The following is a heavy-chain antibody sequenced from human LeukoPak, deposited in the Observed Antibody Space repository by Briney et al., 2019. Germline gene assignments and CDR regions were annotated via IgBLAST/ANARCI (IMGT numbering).Heavy chain of an antibody. J-gene: IGHJ6*02. D-gene: IGHD3-16*01. CDR3: AREGYYYVWQTTEQDGMDV. V-gene: IGHV3-48*04. Sequence: PGGSLRLSCAASGFILSNYRMNWVRQAPGKGVEWVSNVSSSGNSREYADSVKGRFTISRDNARDSLHLQMNSVRVEDTAVYYCAREGYYYVWQTTEQDGMDVWGQGTTVTVSS. CDR1: GFILSNYR. CDR2: VSSSGNSR.